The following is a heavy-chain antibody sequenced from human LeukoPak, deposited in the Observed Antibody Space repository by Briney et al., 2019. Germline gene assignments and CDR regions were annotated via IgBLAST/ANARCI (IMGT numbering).Heavy chain of an antibody. D-gene: IGHD3-9*01. J-gene: IGHJ4*02. Sequence: GGSLRLSCATSGFTFSSYWMHWVRQAPGKGLVWVSRIISDGSITTYADSVKGRFTISRDNAKNTLYLQLNSLRAEDTAVYYCAKGLHYDILTGYYTGYYFDYWGQGALVTVSS. CDR1: GFTFSSYW. CDR3: AKGLHYDILTGYYTGYYFDY. CDR2: IISDGSIT. V-gene: IGHV3-74*01.